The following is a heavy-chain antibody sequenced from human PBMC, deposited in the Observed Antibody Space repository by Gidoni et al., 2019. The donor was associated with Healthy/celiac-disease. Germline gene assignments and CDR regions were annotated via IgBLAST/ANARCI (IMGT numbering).Heavy chain of an antibody. J-gene: IGHJ6*03. V-gene: IGHV3-30*18. Sequence: QVQLVESGGGVVQPGRSLRLSCAASGFTFSSYGMHWVRQAPGKGLEWVAVISYDGSNKYYADSVKGRFTISRDNSKNTLYLQMNSLRAEDTAVYYCAKSYYYYYYMDVWGKGTTVTVSS. CDR2: ISYDGSNK. CDR3: AKSYYYYYYMDV. CDR1: GFTFSSYG.